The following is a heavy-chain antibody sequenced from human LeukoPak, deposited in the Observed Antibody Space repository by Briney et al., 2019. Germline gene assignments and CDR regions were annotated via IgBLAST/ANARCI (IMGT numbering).Heavy chain of an antibody. CDR2: ISSSSSTI. Sequence: PGGSLRLSCAASGFTFSHYSINWVRQAPGKGLEWVSYISSSSSTIYYADSVKGRFTISRDKAKNSLYLQMNSLRAEDTAVYYCARGLYGSGKYYFDYWGQGTLVTVSS. CDR1: GFTFSHYS. J-gene: IGHJ4*02. CDR3: ARGLYGSGKYYFDY. V-gene: IGHV3-48*01. D-gene: IGHD3-10*01.